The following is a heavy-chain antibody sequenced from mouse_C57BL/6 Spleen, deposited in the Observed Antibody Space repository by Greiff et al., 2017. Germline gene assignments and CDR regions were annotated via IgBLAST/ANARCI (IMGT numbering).Heavy chain of an antibody. CDR1: GYTFTDYE. CDR2: IDPETGGT. D-gene: IGHD1-1*01. Sequence: QVQLQQSGAELVRPWASVTLSCKASGYTFTDYEMHWVKQTPVHGLEWIGAIDPETGGTAYNQKFKGKAILTADKSSSTAYMELRSLTSEDSAVYYCTRPGTTGRDYWGQGTTLTVSS. V-gene: IGHV1-15*01. CDR3: TRPGTTGRDY. J-gene: IGHJ2*01.